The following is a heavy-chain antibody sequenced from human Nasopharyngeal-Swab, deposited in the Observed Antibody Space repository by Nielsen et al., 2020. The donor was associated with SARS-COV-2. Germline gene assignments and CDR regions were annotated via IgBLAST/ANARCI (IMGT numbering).Heavy chain of an antibody. J-gene: IGHJ3*02. CDR3: ARVSGYSGYDAFDI. CDR2: IWYDGSNK. Sequence: GESLKISCAASGFTFSSYGMHWVRQAPGKGLEWVAVIWYDGSNKYYADSVKGRFTISRDNAKKSLCLQMNSLRAEDTAVYYCARVSGYSGYDAFDIWGQGTMVTVSS. D-gene: IGHD5-12*01. V-gene: IGHV3-33*01. CDR1: GFTFSSYG.